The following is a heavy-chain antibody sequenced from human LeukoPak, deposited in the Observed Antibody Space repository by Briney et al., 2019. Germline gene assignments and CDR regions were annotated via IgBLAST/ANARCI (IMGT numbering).Heavy chain of an antibody. Sequence: GGSLRLSCAASGFTFSNAWMSWVRQAPGKGLEWVGRIKSKTDGGTTDYAAPVKGRFTISRDDSKNTLYLQMNSLKTEDTAVYYCTTVERYFDWFFDYWGQGTLVTVSS. D-gene: IGHD3-9*01. CDR1: GFTFSNAW. J-gene: IGHJ4*02. CDR3: TTVERYFDWFFDY. CDR2: IKSKTDGGTT. V-gene: IGHV3-15*01.